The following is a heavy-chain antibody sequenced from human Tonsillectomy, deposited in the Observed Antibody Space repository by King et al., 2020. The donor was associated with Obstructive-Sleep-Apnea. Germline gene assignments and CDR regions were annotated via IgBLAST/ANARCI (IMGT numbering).Heavy chain of an antibody. Sequence: VQLQQWGAGLLKPSETLSLTCAVYGGSFSGYYWSWIRQPPGKGLEWIGEINHSGSTNYNPSLKSRVTISVDTSKNQFSLKLSSVTAADTAVYYCARKGTLDEDDYGDLNWYFDLWGRGTLVTVSS. CDR1: GGSFSGYY. CDR2: INHSGST. J-gene: IGHJ2*01. V-gene: IGHV4-34*01. CDR3: ARKGTLDEDDYGDLNWYFDL. D-gene: IGHD4-17*01.